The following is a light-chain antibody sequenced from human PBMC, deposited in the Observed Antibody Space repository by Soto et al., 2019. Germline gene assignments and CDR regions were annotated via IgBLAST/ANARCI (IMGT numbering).Light chain of an antibody. Sequence: EIVLTQSPATLSLSPGESATLSCRATRSVSSYLAWYQQKPGQAPRLLISGASSRATGIPDRFSGSGSGTDFTLTISRLEPEDVSLYYCQQYVTSAITFGQGTRLEIK. J-gene: IGKJ5*01. CDR1: RSVSSY. V-gene: IGKV3-20*01. CDR2: GAS. CDR3: QQYVTSAIT.